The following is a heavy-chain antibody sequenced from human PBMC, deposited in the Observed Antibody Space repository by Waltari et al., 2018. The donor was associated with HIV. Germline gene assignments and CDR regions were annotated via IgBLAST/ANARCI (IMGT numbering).Heavy chain of an antibody. D-gene: IGHD3-3*01. J-gene: IGHJ5*02. CDR2: IIPISGTT. V-gene: IGHV1-69*12. CDR1: GGTFSSYA. CDR3: ARLGRSRFLEWIPFDP. Sequence: QVQLVQSGAEVKKPGSSVNVSCKASGGTFSSYAISWVRQAPGKGLEWRGGIIPISGTTNYAQKFQGRVTITADESTSTANMELNSLKSEDTAAYYCARLGRSRFLEWIPFDPWGQGTLVTVSS.